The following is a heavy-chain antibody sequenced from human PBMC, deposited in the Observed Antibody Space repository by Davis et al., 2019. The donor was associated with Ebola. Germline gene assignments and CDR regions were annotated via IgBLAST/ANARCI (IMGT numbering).Heavy chain of an antibody. CDR2: IRYDGSNK. CDR1: GFTFSSYG. Sequence: GESLKISCAASGFTFSSYGMHWVRQAPGKGLEWVAFIRYDGSNKYYADSVKGRFTISRDNSKNTLYLQMNSLRAEDTAVYYCAKDQLSILDYWGQGTLVTVSS. J-gene: IGHJ4*02. CDR3: AKDQLSILDY. D-gene: IGHD2-21*01. V-gene: IGHV3-30*02.